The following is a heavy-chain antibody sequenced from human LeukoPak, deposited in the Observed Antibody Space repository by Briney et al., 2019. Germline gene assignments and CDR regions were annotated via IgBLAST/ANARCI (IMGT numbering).Heavy chain of an antibody. D-gene: IGHD3-22*01. CDR1: GYTFTSYY. Sequence: GASVKVSCTASGYTFTSYYMHWVRQAPGQGLEWMGIINPSGGSTSYAQKFQGRVTMTRDTSTSTVYMELSSLRSEDTAVYYCARDLFISRRKPYYFDYWGQGTLVTVSS. V-gene: IGHV1-46*01. J-gene: IGHJ4*02. CDR3: ARDLFISRRKPYYFDY. CDR2: INPSGGST.